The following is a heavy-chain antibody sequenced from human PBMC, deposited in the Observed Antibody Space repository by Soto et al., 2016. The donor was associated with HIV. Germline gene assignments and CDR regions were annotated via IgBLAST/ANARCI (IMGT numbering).Heavy chain of an antibody. J-gene: IGHJ5*02. D-gene: IGHD6-13*01. Sequence: QVQLQESGPGLVKPSETLSLTCTVSGGSVSSGSYYWSWIRQPPGKGLEWIGYIYYSGSTNYNPSLKSRVTISVDTSKNQFSLKLSSVTAADTAVYYCARGIAAAGTDWFDPWGQGTLVTVSS. CDR2: IYYSGST. V-gene: IGHV4-61*01. CDR3: ARGIAAAGTDWFDP. CDR1: GGSVSSGSYY.